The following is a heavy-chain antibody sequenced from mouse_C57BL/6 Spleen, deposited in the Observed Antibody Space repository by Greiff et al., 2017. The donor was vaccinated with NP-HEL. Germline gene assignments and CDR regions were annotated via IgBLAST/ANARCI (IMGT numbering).Heavy chain of an antibody. Sequence: VMLVESGPELVKPGASVKISCKASGYAFSSSWMNWVKQRPGKGLEWIGRIYPGDGDTNYNGKFKGKATLTADKSSSTAYMQLSSLTSEDSAVYFCARESYGSSILDYWGQGTTLTVSS. V-gene: IGHV1-82*01. D-gene: IGHD1-1*01. CDR2: IYPGDGDT. CDR1: GYAFSSSW. CDR3: ARESYGSSILDY. J-gene: IGHJ2*01.